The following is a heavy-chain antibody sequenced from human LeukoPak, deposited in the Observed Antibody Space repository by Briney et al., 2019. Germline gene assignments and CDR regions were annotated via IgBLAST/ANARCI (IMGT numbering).Heavy chain of an antibody. D-gene: IGHD3-10*01. V-gene: IGHV3-48*04. J-gene: IGHJ4*02. CDR3: ARDKLLWFGELLLHDY. Sequence: GGSLRLSCAASGFTFSSYSMNWVRQAPGKGLECVSYISSSSSTIYYADSVKGRFTISRDNAKNSLYLQMNSLRAEDTAVYYCARDKLLWFGELLLHDYWGQGTLVTVSS. CDR2: ISSSSSTI. CDR1: GFTFSSYS.